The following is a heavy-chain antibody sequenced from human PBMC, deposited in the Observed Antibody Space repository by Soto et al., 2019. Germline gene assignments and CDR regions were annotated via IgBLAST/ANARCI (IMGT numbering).Heavy chain of an antibody. Sequence: PSETLSLTCTVSGASISYGGFSWSWIRQSPGKGLEWIGYISHLESTYFHPSFKSRFTMSIDRTRNQFSLKLSSVTAADMAVYYCARGGGYDSFDYWGQGVLVTVSS. CDR1: GASISYGGFS. J-gene: IGHJ4*02. V-gene: IGHV4-30-2*06. CDR3: ARGGGYDSFDY. D-gene: IGHD5-12*01. CDR2: ISHLEST.